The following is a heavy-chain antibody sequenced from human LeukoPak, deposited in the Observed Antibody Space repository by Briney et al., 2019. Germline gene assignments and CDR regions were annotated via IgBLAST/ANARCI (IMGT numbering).Heavy chain of an antibody. V-gene: IGHV1-8*01. CDR3: AKEGTERASGHFDH. CDR1: GYTFTSYD. D-gene: IGHD1/OR15-1a*01. J-gene: IGHJ4*02. CDR2: MNPNSGNT. Sequence: ASVKVSCKASGYTFTSYDINWVRQATGQELEWMGWMNPNSGNTGYAQKFQGRVTMTRNTSISTAYMELSSLRSEDTAVYYCAKEGTERASGHFDHWGQGTLVTVSS.